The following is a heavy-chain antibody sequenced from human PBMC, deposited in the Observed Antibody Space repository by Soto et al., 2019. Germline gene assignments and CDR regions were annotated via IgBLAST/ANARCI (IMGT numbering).Heavy chain of an antibody. CDR1: GGSISSGGYY. CDR3: ARADPVALFYYFDY. CDR2: IYYSGST. D-gene: IGHD6-19*01. V-gene: IGHV4-31*03. Sequence: SETLSLTCTVSGGSISSGGYYWSWIRQHPGKGLEWIGYIYYSGSTYYNPSLKSRVTISVDTSKNQFSLELSSVTAADTAVYYCARADPVALFYYFDYWGQGTLVTSPQ. J-gene: IGHJ4*02.